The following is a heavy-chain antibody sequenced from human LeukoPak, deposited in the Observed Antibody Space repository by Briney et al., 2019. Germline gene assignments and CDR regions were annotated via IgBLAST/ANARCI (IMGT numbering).Heavy chain of an antibody. Sequence: SETLSLTCTVSGGSISSGGYYWSWIRQHPGKGLEGIGYIYYSGSTYYNPSLKSRVTILADTPKNQSSRKLSSVPAADTAVYYCASLDYGDLGGGDYWGQGTLVTVSS. CDR1: GGSISSGGYY. D-gene: IGHD4-17*01. V-gene: IGHV4-31*03. CDR3: ASLDYGDLGGGDY. CDR2: IYYSGST. J-gene: IGHJ4*02.